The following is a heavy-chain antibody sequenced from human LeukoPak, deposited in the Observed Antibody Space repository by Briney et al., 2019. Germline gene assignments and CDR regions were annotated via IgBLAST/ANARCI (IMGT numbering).Heavy chain of an antibody. CDR2: IIPIFGTA. CDR1: GGTFSSYA. J-gene: IGHJ4*02. CDR3: ARNRYYGSGSYYINYYYFDY. D-gene: IGHD3-10*01. V-gene: IGHV1-69*05. Sequence: ASVKVSCKASGGTFSSYAISWVRQAPGQGLEWMGGIIPIFGTANYAQKFQGRVTITTDESTSTAYMELSSLRSEDTAVYYCARNRYYGSGSYYINYYYFDYWGQGTLVTVSS.